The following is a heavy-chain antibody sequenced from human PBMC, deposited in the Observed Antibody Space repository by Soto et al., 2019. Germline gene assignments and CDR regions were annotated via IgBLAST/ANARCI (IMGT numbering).Heavy chain of an antibody. Sequence: QVQLVESGGGVVQPGRSLRLSCAASGFTFSSYAMHWVRQAPGKGLEWVAVISYDGSNKYYADSVKGRFTISRDNSKNTLYLQMNSLRAEDTAVYYCARDWNGSSWYGARFAYYYYGMDVWGQGTTFTVSS. CDR1: GFTFSSYA. CDR3: ARDWNGSSWYGARFAYYYYGMDV. D-gene: IGHD6-13*01. J-gene: IGHJ6*02. CDR2: ISYDGSNK. V-gene: IGHV3-30-3*01.